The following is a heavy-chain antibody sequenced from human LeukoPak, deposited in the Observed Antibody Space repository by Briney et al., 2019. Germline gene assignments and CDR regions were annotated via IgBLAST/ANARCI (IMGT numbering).Heavy chain of an antibody. J-gene: IGHJ5*02. Sequence: GGSLRLSCAGSGLTFSTYTMSWVRQAPGKGLEWVSGISGNGGITNYADSVKGRFTISRDNSKNTLYLQMNSLRVEDTAVYYCTKRTSTLDDPWGQGTLVTVSS. CDR1: GLTFSTYT. CDR3: TKRTSTLDDP. V-gene: IGHV3-23*01. D-gene: IGHD1-1*01. CDR2: ISGNGGIT.